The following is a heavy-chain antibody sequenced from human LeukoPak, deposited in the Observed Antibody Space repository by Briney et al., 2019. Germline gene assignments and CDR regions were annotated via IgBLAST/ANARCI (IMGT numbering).Heavy chain of an antibody. CDR2: INHSGST. V-gene: IGHV4-34*01. Sequence: SETLSLTCAVSGGSISSGGYSWSWIRQPPGKGLEWIGEINHSGSTNYNPSLKSRVTISVDTSKNQFSLKLSSVTAADTAVYYCARGTDLTIFGVVIPLRVFDPWGQGTLVTVSS. J-gene: IGHJ5*02. D-gene: IGHD3-3*01. CDR3: ARGTDLTIFGVVIPLRVFDP. CDR1: GGSISSGGYS.